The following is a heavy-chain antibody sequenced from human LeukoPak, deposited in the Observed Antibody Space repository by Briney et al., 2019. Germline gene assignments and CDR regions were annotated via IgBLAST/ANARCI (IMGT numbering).Heavy chain of an antibody. D-gene: IGHD3-10*01. J-gene: IGHJ4*02. CDR2: INHSGST. V-gene: IGHV4-34*01. CDR3: ARASGSYYLSFDY. CDR1: GGSFSGYY. Sequence: PSETQSLTCAVYGGSFSGYYWSWIRQPPGKGLEWIGEINHSGSTNYNPSLKSRVTISVDTSKNQFSLKLSSVTAADTAVYYCARASGSYYLSFDYWGQGTLVTVSS.